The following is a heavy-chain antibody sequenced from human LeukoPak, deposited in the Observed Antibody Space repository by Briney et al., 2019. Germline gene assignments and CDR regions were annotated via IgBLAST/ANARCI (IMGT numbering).Heavy chain of an antibody. CDR2: FHASGSS. V-gene: IGHV4-4*07. CDR1: GGGIGNYY. D-gene: IGHD1-26*01. J-gene: IGHJ5*01. CDR3: ARDLSSKWEKDWFDP. Sequence: SETLSLTCIVSGGGIGNYYWSWIRQSAGKGLEWIGRFHASGSSTYNPSLKGRVTMSLDTSKNQFSLKVTSVSAADTAVYYCARDLSSKWEKDWFDPWGQGTLVTVSS.